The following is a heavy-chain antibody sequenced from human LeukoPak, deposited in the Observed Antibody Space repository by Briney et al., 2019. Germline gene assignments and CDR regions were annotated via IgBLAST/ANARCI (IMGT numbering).Heavy chain of an antibody. J-gene: IGHJ5*02. CDR1: GGSIISGDFY. V-gene: IGHV4-30-4*01. CDR2: IYYSGST. CDR3: AREDPPIDP. Sequence: SQTLSLTCTVSGGSIISGDFYWIWIRQPPGKGLEWIGYIYYSGSTYYNPSLKSLITISVDTSKNQFSLKLSSVTAADTAVYYCAREDPPIDPWGQGTLVTVSS.